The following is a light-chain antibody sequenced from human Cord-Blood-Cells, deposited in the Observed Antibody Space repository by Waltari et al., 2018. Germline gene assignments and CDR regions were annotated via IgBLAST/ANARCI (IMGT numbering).Light chain of an antibody. CDR1: SSDVGSYNL. J-gene: IGLJ3*02. CDR2: EVS. Sequence: QSALTQPASVSGSPGQSITISCTGTSSDVGSYNLVSWYQQHPGKAPKLMIYEVSKRPSGVSNRFSGSKYDNTASLTISGLQAEDEADYYCCSYAGSSNWVFGGGTKLTVL. CDR3: CSYAGSSNWV. V-gene: IGLV2-23*02.